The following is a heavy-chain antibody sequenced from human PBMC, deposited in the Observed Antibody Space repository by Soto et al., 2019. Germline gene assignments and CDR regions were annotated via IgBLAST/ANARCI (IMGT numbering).Heavy chain of an antibody. J-gene: IGHJ6*02. V-gene: IGHV3-66*01. CDR1: GFTVSSNY. D-gene: IGHD3-9*01. CDR3: ASRRSGTGFSVMDV. CDR2: IYSGGST. Sequence: PGGSLRLSCAASGFTVSSNYMSWVRQAPGKGLEWVSVIYSGGSTYYADSVKGRFTISRDNSKNTLYLQMNSLRAEDTAVYYCASRRSGTGFSVMDVWGQGTTVTVSS.